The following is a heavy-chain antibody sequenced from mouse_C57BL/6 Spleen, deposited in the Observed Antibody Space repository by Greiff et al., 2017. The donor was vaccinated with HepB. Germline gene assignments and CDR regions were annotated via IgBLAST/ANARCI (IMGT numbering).Heavy chain of an antibody. CDR2: INPSSGYT. Sequence: QVQLKESGAELARPGASVKMSCKASGYTFTSYTMHWVKQRPGQGLEWIGYINPSSGYTKYNQKFKDKATLTADKSSSTAYMQLSSLTSEDSAVYYYARGLHYYFDYWGQGTTLTVSS. CDR1: GYTFTSYT. J-gene: IGHJ2*01. CDR3: ARGLHYYFDY. V-gene: IGHV1-4*01. D-gene: IGHD3-1*01.